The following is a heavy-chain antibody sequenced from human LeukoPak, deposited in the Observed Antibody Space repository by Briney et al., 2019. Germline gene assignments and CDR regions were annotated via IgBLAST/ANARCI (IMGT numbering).Heavy chain of an antibody. CDR2: ISGSGVNT. D-gene: IGHD6-13*01. J-gene: IGHJ4*02. Sequence: PGGSLRLSCAASGFTFSSHTMSWVRQAPGKGLEWVSGISGSGVNTYYANSVKGRFTISRDNSKNTLYLQMNSLRAEDTAVYYCARDRGMYSSSWYYFDYWGQGTLVTVSS. CDR3: ARDRGMYSSSWYYFDY. CDR1: GFTFSSHT. V-gene: IGHV3-23*01.